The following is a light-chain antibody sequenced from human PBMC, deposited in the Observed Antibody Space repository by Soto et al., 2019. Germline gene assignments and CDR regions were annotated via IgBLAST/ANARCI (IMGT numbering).Light chain of an antibody. CDR3: KSYAGSNTYV. CDR1: SSDVGAYNL. Sequence: QSVLTQPASVSGSPGQSVTISCTGTSSDVGAYNLVSWYQQYPGKAPKLMIYEVSNRPSGVSNRFSGSKSGNTASLTISGLQAADEADYFCKSYAGSNTYVFGSGTKVTV. V-gene: IGLV2-14*01. CDR2: EVS. J-gene: IGLJ1*01.